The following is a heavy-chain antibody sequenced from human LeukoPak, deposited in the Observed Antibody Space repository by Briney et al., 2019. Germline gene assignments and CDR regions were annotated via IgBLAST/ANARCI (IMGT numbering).Heavy chain of an antibody. Sequence: GGSLRLSCSASGFVFSIYTMYWVRQAPGKGPEYVSTISGSGNGGSIYYADSVKGRFTISRDDSKSILYLQMNGLRSEDTVVYYCVKDFGRVRGTPDSWGQGTLVTVSS. CDR1: GFVFSIYT. CDR2: ISGSGNGGSI. D-gene: IGHD3-16*01. CDR3: VKDFGRVRGTPDS. J-gene: IGHJ4*02. V-gene: IGHV3-64D*06.